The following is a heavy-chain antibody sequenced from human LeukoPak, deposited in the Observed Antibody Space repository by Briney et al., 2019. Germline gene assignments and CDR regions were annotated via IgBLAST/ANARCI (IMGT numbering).Heavy chain of an antibody. CDR2: INHSGST. J-gene: IGHJ4*02. D-gene: IGHD3-10*01. CDR1: GGSFSGYY. Sequence: SETLSLTCAVYGGSFSGYYWSWIRQPRGKGLEWIGEINHSGSTNYNPSLKSRVTISVDTSKNQFSLKLSSVTAADTAVYYCAKSSEFVRQIREYYFDYWGQGTLVTVSS. CDR3: AKSSEFVRQIREYYFDY. V-gene: IGHV4-34*01.